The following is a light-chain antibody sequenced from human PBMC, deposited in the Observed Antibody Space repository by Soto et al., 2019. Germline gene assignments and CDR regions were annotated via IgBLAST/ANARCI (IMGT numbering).Light chain of an antibody. V-gene: IGKV3-15*01. CDR1: QCVSSS. CDR2: GAS. Sequence: EIVMTQSRATLSVSPGERATLSCRASQCVSSSLAWYQQKPGQAPRRLIYGASTRATGIPARFSGSGSGTEFALTISSLQSEDFAVYYCQQYNNWRRGTFGQGTKVEIK. J-gene: IGKJ1*01. CDR3: QQYNNWRRGT.